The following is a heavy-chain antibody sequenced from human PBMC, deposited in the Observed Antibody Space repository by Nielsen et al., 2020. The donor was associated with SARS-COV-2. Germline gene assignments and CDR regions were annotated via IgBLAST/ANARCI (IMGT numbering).Heavy chain of an antibody. D-gene: IGHD6-6*01. CDR1: GGSISSGGYY. V-gene: IGHV4-31*03. Sequence: SETLFLTCTVSGGSISSGGYYWSWIRQHPGKGLEWIGYIYYSGSTYYNPSLKSRVTISVDTSKNQFSLKLSSVTAADTAVYYCARLVINSSSSGPEFDYWGQGTLVTVSS. J-gene: IGHJ4*02. CDR2: IYYSGST. CDR3: ARLVINSSSSGPEFDY.